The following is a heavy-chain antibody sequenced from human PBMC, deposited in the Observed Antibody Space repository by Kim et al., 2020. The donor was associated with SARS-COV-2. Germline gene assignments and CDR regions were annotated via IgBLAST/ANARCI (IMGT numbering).Heavy chain of an antibody. CDR2: IIPILGIA. CDR1: GGTFSSYA. V-gene: IGHV1-69*04. J-gene: IGHJ6*02. Sequence: SVKVSCKASGGTFSSYAISWVRQAPGQGLEWMGRIIPILGIANYAQKFQGRVTITADKSTSTAYMELSSLRSEDTAVYYCARGRMVSRYSDYYYGMDVWGQGSTVTVSS. CDR3: ARGRMVSRYSDYYYGMDV. D-gene: IGHD5-12*01.